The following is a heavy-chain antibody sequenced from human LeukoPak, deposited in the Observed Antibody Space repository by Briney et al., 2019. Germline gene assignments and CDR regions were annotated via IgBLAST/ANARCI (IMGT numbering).Heavy chain of an antibody. D-gene: IGHD3-3*01. CDR1: GFTFSSYA. J-gene: IGHJ4*02. CDR3: ARDLGVDDFGVVYPRAFDD. CDR2: ISYDGSNK. V-gene: IGHV3-30*04. Sequence: PGRSLRLSCAASGFTFSSYAMHWVRQAPGKGLEWVAVISYDGSNKYYADSVKGRFTISRDNSKNTLYLQMNSLRAEDTAVYYCARDLGVDDFGVVYPRAFDDWGQGTLVTVSS.